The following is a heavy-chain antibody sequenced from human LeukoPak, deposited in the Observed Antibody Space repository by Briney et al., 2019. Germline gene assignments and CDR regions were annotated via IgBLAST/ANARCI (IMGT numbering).Heavy chain of an antibody. J-gene: IGHJ6*02. Sequence: PSETLSLTCTVSGGSISGYYWSWIRQPPGKGLEWIGYIYYSGSTNYNPSLKSRVTISIDTSKNQFSVKLSSVTAADTAVYYCARAPGDTSMVNQRDHYYYYAMDVWGQGTTVIVSS. CDR3: ARAPGDTSMVNQRDHYYYYAMDV. V-gene: IGHV4-59*01. CDR2: IYYSGST. D-gene: IGHD5-18*01. CDR1: GGSISGYY.